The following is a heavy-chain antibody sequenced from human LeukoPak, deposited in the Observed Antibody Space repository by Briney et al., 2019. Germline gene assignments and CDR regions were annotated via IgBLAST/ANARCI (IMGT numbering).Heavy chain of an antibody. CDR3: ARRGSGSYYVDY. CDR2: IWYDGSNK. J-gene: IGHJ4*02. Sequence: GGPLRLSCAASGFTFSSYGMHWVRQAPGKGLEWVAVIWYDGSNKYYADSVKGRFTISRDNSKNTLYLQMSSLRAEDTAVYYCARRGSGSYYVDYWGQGTLVTVSS. V-gene: IGHV3-33*01. CDR1: GFTFSSYG. D-gene: IGHD1-26*01.